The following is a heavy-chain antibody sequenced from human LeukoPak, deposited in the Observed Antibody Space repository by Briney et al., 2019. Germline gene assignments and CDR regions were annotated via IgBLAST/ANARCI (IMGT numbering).Heavy chain of an antibody. CDR3: ARESDYYDSSGFDY. J-gene: IGHJ4*02. CDR1: GGSFSGYY. CDR2: INHSGST. D-gene: IGHD3-22*01. Sequence: PSETLSLTCAVYGGSFSGYYWSWIRQPPGKGLEWIGEINHSGSTNYNPSLKSRVTISVDTSKNQFSPKLSSVTAADTAVYYCARESDYYDSSGFDYWGQGTLVTVSS. V-gene: IGHV4-34*01.